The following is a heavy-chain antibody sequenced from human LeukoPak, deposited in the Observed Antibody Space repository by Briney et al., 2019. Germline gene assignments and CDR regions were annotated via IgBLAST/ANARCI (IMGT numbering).Heavy chain of an antibody. J-gene: IGHJ6*03. Sequence: SQTLSLTCTVSGGSISSGSYYWSWIRQPAGKGLEWIGYIYYSGSTNYNPSLKSRVTISVDTSKNQFSLKLSSVTAADTAVYYCARQAAAVYYYYYYMDVWGKGTTVTVSS. CDR1: GGSISSGSYY. CDR2: IYYSGST. D-gene: IGHD6-13*01. V-gene: IGHV4-61*10. CDR3: ARQAAAVYYYYYYMDV.